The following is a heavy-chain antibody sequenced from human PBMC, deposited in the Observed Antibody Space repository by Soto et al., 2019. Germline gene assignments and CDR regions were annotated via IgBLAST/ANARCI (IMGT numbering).Heavy chain of an antibody. CDR2: TSHDGGKN. CDR3: ARVESSGASKYFIDY. J-gene: IGHJ4*02. CDR1: GFTFQNYS. D-gene: IGHD3-10*01. V-gene: IGHV3-30*03. Sequence: QVQLVESGGGVVQPGRSLRLSCAASGFTFQNYSMHWVRQAPGKGLEWVAVTSHDGGKNFYADSVKGRFTISRDNSKNTLYLQMNSLRAEDTATYFCARVESSGASKYFIDYWGQGILVSVSS.